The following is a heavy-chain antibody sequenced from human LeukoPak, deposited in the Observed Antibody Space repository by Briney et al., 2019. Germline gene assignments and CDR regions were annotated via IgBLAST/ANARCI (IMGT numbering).Heavy chain of an antibody. D-gene: IGHD6-13*01. J-gene: IGHJ4*02. V-gene: IGHV3-30*02. CDR3: AKDIATHRRQQLAIDY. CDR2: IRYHGSNE. Sequence: PGGSLRLSCEASGFTFSRYWMHWVRQAPGKGLEWVAFIRYHGSNEYYADSVKGRFTISRDNSKNTLYLQMNSLRAEDTALYYCAKDIATHRRQQLAIDYWGQGTLVTVSS. CDR1: GFTFSRYW.